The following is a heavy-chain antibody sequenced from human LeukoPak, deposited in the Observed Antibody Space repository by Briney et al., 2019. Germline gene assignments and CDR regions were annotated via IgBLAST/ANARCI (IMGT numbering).Heavy chain of an antibody. CDR2: ISGGGANT. Sequence: PGGSLRLSCAASGFTFSNSAMTWVRQAPGKGLEWVSAISGGGANTYYADSVKGRFTISRDNSKNTLYLQMNSLRAEDTAVYYCAKLLVATQIWGHGTLVTVSS. CDR3: AKLLVATQI. D-gene: IGHD5-12*01. V-gene: IGHV3-23*01. J-gene: IGHJ4*01. CDR1: GFTFSNSA.